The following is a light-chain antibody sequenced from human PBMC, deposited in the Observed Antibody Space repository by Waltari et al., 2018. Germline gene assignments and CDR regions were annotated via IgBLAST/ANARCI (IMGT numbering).Light chain of an antibody. Sequence: EIAVTQSPGTLSLSPGERGNLACWASQSVGRSRCWYRQKHGQAPRLLIYDAVTRATGTPGRFSGGGTGTDFSLTISRLEPEDFAVYYCQRYVLLPVTFGQGTKVEI. CDR2: DAV. J-gene: IGKJ1*01. V-gene: IGKV3-20*01. CDR1: QSVGRSR. CDR3: QRYVLLPVT.